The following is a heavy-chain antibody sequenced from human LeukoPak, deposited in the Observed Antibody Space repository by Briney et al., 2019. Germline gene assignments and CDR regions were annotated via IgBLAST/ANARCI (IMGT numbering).Heavy chain of an antibody. Sequence: GASVKVSCKASGYTFTGYYVHWVRQAPGQGLEWMGWINPNSGGTNYAQKFQGRVTMTRDTSISTAYMELSRLRSDDTAAYYCARVPVITMIVAVMGYYFDYWGQGTLVTVSS. J-gene: IGHJ4*02. CDR3: ARVPVITMIVAVMGYYFDY. CDR2: INPNSGGT. D-gene: IGHD3-22*01. CDR1: GYTFTGYY. V-gene: IGHV1-2*02.